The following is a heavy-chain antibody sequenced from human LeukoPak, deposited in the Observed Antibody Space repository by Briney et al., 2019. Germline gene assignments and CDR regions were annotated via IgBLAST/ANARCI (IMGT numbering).Heavy chain of an antibody. V-gene: IGHV1-2*02. CDR3: ARDSIEAPGLVFDF. Sequence: ASVKVSCKASGYTFTDYYVHWMRQAPGQGLEWMGWINLNSGDTRYAQRFRGRLTVTRDTSISTAYMDLNGPRSDDTAVYYCARDSIEAPGLVFDFWGQGTMVTISS. D-gene: IGHD6-13*01. CDR1: GYTFTDYY. CDR2: INLNSGDT. J-gene: IGHJ3*01.